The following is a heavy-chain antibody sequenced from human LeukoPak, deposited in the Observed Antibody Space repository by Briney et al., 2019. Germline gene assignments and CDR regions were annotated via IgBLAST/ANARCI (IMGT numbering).Heavy chain of an antibody. CDR1: GGSISSGGYY. CDR3: ARVANRFDP. Sequence: SQTLSLTCTVSGGSISSGGYYWSWIRQPAGKGLEWIGRIYTSGTTNYNPSLKSRVTISVDTSKNQFSLKLSSATAADTAVYYCARVANRFDPWGQGTLVTVSS. D-gene: IGHD2-21*01. J-gene: IGHJ5*02. V-gene: IGHV4-61*02. CDR2: IYTSGTT.